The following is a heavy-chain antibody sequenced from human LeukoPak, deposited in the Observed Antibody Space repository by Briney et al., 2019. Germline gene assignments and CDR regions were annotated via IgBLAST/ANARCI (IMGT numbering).Heavy chain of an antibody. D-gene: IGHD6-13*01. J-gene: IGHJ4*02. CDR2: LYPSGST. CDR1: GGSISSYY. CDR3: ARPHSSSWRAYFDY. V-gene: IGHV4-4*07. Sequence: PSETLSLTCTVSGGSISSYYWSWIRQPAGKGLEWIGRLYPSGSTNYNPSLKSRVTISVDTSKNQFSLKLSSVTAADTAVYYCARPHSSSWRAYFDYWGQGTLVTVSS.